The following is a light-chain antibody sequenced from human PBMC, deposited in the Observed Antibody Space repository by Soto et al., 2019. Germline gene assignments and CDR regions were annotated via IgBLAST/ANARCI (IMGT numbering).Light chain of an antibody. CDR3: PQSYRTPWT. CDR2: AAS. CDR1: QSISSY. J-gene: IGKJ1*01. Sequence: DIQMTQSPSSLSASVGDRVTITCRASQSISSYLNWYQQKPGKAPKLLIYAASSLQSGVPSRFSGSGSWTDFTHTISSLQPEDFATYYCPQSYRTPWTFGQGTKVDIK. V-gene: IGKV1-39*01.